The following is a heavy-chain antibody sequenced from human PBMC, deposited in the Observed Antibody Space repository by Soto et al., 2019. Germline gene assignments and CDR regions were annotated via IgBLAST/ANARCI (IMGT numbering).Heavy chain of an antibody. CDR3: ARGLECRGYCLDKPTWYAP. CDR1: GGTFSTYT. CDR2: IIPIFGTP. V-gene: IGHV1-69*06. D-gene: IGHD2-15*01. J-gene: IGHJ5*02. Sequence: ASVKVSCKASGGTFSTYTFSWVRQAPGQGLEWMGRIIPIFGTPYYAQKFQGRVTITADKSTSTVYMELSSLRSDDTAVYFCARGLECRGYCLDKPTWYAPWGQGTLVTVSS.